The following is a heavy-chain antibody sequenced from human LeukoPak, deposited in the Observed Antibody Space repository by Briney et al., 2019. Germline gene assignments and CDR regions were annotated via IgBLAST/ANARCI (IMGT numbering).Heavy chain of an antibody. CDR1: GFTFSSYA. CDR2: ISGSGGST. Sequence: GGSLRLSCAASGFTFSSYAMNWVRQAPGKGLKWVSAISGSGGSTYYADSVKGRFTISRENSKNTLYLQMNSLRAEDTAVYYCAKPGIAVAGTYAFDIWGQGTMVTVSS. CDR3: AKPGIAVAGTYAFDI. J-gene: IGHJ3*02. D-gene: IGHD6-19*01. V-gene: IGHV3-23*01.